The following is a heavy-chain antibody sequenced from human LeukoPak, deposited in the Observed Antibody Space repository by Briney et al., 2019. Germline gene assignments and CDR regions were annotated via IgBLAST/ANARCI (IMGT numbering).Heavy chain of an antibody. CDR1: GFTFSSYS. D-gene: IGHD1-26*01. CDR3: ARDIGGSYTAIDY. J-gene: IGHJ4*02. Sequence: GGSLRLSCAASGFTFSSYSMNWVRQAPGKGLEWVSFISSSSAHINYADSVKGRFTISRDNPGNSLYLQMNSLRAEDTAVYYCARDIGGSYTAIDYWGQGTLVTVSS. V-gene: IGHV3-21*01. CDR2: ISSSSAHI.